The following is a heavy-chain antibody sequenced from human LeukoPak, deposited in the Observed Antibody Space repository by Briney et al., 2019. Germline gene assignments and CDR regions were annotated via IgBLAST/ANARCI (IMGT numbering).Heavy chain of an antibody. CDR1: GFTFRNFG. D-gene: IGHD2-15*01. V-gene: IGHV3-33*03. J-gene: IGHJ4*02. Sequence: GGSLRLSCAGSGFTFRNFGMHWVRQAPGKGLEWVAAIFHDGNYEYYRDSVKGRFTISRDNSNNTLYLQMNSLRVEDTAVYYCATFPIECTGASCLNSWGQGTLATVSS. CDR2: IFHDGNYE. CDR3: ATFPIECTGASCLNS.